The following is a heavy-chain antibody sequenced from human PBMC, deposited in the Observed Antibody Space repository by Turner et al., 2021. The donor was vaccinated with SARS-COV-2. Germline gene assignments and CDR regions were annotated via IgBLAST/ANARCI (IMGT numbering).Heavy chain of an antibody. V-gene: IGHV3-30*18. CDR1: GFTFSSYG. CDR2: TSYDGSNK. Sequence: QVQLVESGGGVVQPGRSLRLPFAASGFTFSSYGLHWVRQAPGKGLEWVAVTSYDGSNKYYADSVKGRFTISRDNSKNTLYLQMNSLRAEDTAVYYCAKQQGLYSNPMYYFDYWGQGTLVTVSS. J-gene: IGHJ4*02. CDR3: AKQQGLYSNPMYYFDY. D-gene: IGHD4-4*01.